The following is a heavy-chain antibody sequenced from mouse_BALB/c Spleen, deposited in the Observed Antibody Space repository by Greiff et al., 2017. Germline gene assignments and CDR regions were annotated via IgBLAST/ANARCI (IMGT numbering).Heavy chain of an antibody. CDR1: GFTFSSYA. Sequence: EVKLMESGGGLVKPGGSLKLSCAASGFTFSSYAMSWVRQSPEKRLEWVAEISSGGSYTYYPDTVTGRFTISRDNAKNTLYLEMSSLRSEDTAMYYCAGVRYYDYGGAYFDYWGQGTTLTVSS. D-gene: IGHD2-4*01. CDR3: AGVRYYDYGGAYFDY. CDR2: ISSGGSYT. V-gene: IGHV5-9-4*01. J-gene: IGHJ2*01.